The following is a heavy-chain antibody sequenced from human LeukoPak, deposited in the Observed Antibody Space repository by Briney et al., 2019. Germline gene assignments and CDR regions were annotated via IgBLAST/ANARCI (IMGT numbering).Heavy chain of an antibody. CDR3: ARDIAAAGTSPIWDY. CDR1: GFTFSSYA. V-gene: IGHV3-21*01. D-gene: IGHD6-13*01. J-gene: IGHJ4*02. CDR2: ISSSGSSI. Sequence: GGSLRLSCAASGFTFSSYAMSWVRQAPGRGLEWVSSISSSGSSIYYADSVKGRFTISRDNAKNSLYLQINSLRAEDTAVYYCARDIAAAGTSPIWDYWGQGTLVTVSS.